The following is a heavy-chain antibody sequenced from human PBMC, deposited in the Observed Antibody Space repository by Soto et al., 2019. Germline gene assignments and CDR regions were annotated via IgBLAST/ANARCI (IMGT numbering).Heavy chain of an antibody. J-gene: IGHJ5*02. D-gene: IGHD3-10*01. Sequence: SETLSLTCTVSGGSITIGGYRWSWIRQPPGQGLEWIGYICHSGNTYYNPSLKSRVTTSLDRSKNQFSLNLSSVTAADTAVYYCARVWFGESSWFDPWGQGTLVTVS. CDR1: GGSITIGGYR. CDR3: ARVWFGESSWFDP. CDR2: ICHSGNT. V-gene: IGHV4-30-2*01.